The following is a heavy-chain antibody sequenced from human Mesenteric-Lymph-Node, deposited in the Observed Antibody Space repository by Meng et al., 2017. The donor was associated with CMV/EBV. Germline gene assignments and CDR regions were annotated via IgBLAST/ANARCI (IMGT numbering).Heavy chain of an antibody. D-gene: IGHD3-10*01. CDR2: LKWNGDGK. CDR1: GFTFNEYG. V-gene: IGHV3-20*04. CDR3: ARLDFGSRRLSFYYGMDV. J-gene: IGHJ6*02. Sequence: GGSLRLSCAASGFTFNEYGMTWVRQLPGKGLEWVSGLKWNGDGKGYADSVKGRFTISRDNAKNSLYLQMNSLRAEDTALYYCARLDFGSRRLSFYYGMDVWGQGTTVTVSS.